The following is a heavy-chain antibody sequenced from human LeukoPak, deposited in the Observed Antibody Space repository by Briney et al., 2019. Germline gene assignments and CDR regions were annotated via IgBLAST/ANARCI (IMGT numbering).Heavy chain of an antibody. CDR3: ARASLYDSSGYYGRVGGY. Sequence: GGSLRLSCAASGFTFSSYSMNWVRQAPGKGLEWVSYISSSSSTIYYADSVKGRFTISRDNAKNSLYLQMNSLRAEDTAVYYCARASLYDSSGYYGRVGGYWGQGTLVTVSS. D-gene: IGHD3-22*01. CDR1: GFTFSSYS. CDR2: ISSSSSTI. J-gene: IGHJ4*02. V-gene: IGHV3-48*01.